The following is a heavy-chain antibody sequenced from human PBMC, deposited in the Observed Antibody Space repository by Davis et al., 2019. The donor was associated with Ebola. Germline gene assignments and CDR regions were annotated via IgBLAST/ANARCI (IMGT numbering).Heavy chain of an antibody. D-gene: IGHD5-24*01. Sequence: SGPTLVKPTQTLTLTCTFSGFSLSTSGVGVGWIRQPPGKGLEWIAYINYSGSTNYNPSLKSRVTISVDTSKNQFSLELSSVTAADTAAYYCATVTHRDGYYFEFWGQGTQVTVSS. CDR2: INYSGST. J-gene: IGHJ4*02. V-gene: IGHV4-61*08. CDR1: GFSLSTSGVG. CDR3: ATVTHRDGYYFEF.